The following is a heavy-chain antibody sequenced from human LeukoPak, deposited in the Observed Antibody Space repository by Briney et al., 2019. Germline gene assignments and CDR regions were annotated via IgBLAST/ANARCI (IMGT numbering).Heavy chain of an antibody. Sequence: GGSLSLSCAATGFTFNHYGMHWVRQAPGKGREWVAVIWSDGTNKYYAGSVKGRFTISRADSRNAVYLQMNTLRPEDTGMYYCARDAQRGFDYSNSLRYWGQGTPVTVST. CDR2: IWSDGTNK. D-gene: IGHD4-11*01. V-gene: IGHV3-33*01. CDR3: ARDAQRGFDYSNSLRY. J-gene: IGHJ4*02. CDR1: GFTFNHYG.